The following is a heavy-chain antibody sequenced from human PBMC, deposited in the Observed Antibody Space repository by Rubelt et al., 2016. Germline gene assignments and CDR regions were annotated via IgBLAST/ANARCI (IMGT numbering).Heavy chain of an antibody. CDR2: IYYSGST. CDR1: GGSISSYY. CDR3: ARESSSGMGGGSDY. J-gene: IGHJ4*02. D-gene: IGHD6-19*01. Sequence: QVQLQESGPGLVKPSETLSLTCTVSGGSISSYYWSWIRQPPGKGLEWIGYIYYSGSTYYNPSLNSRVTISVDTSKNQFSLKLSSVTAADTAVYYCARESSSGMGGGSDYWGQGTLVTVSS. V-gene: IGHV4-59*12.